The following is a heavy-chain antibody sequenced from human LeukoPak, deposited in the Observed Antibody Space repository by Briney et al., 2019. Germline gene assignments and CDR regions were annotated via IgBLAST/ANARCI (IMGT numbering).Heavy chain of an antibody. CDR2: IWYDGSNK. CDR1: GFTFSSYG. CDR3: AKDAAPGMGKLDY. Sequence: GGSLRLSCAASGFTFSSYGMHWVRQAQGKGLEWEAVIWYDGSNKYYADSVKVRFTISRDNSKNTLYLQMNSLRAEDTAVYYCAKDAAPGMGKLDYWGQGTLVTVSS. V-gene: IGHV3-30*02. J-gene: IGHJ4*02. D-gene: IGHD3-10*01.